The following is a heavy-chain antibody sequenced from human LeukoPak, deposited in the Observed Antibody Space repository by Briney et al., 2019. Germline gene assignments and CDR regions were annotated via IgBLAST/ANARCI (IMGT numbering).Heavy chain of an antibody. CDR1: EFTFSNFY. J-gene: IGHJ6*02. CDR2: INSSGSAI. V-gene: IGHV3-11*01. CDR3: ARGLTRGMDV. Sequence: GGSLRLSCAASEFTFSNFYMSWIRQAPGKGLEWVSYINSSGSAIYYADSVKGRFTISRDNAKNSLYLQMNSLRAEDTAVYYCARGLTRGMDVWGQGTTVTVSS.